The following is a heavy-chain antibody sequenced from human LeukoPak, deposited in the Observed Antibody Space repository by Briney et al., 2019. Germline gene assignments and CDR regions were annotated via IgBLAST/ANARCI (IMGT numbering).Heavy chain of an antibody. V-gene: IGHV1-2*02. CDR3: ARGEAAPPFYYYYYMDV. Sequence: SVKVSCKASGYTFTGYYMHWVRQAPGQGLEWMGWINPNSGGTNYAQKFQGRVTITRNTSISTAYMELSSLRSEDTAVYYCARGEAAPPFYYYYYMDVWGKGTTVTVSS. D-gene: IGHD6-13*01. J-gene: IGHJ6*03. CDR2: INPNSGGT. CDR1: GYTFTGYY.